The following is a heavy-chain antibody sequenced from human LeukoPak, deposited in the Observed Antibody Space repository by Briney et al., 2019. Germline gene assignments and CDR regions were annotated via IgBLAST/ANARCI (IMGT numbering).Heavy chain of an antibody. Sequence: ASVKVSCKASGYTSTSYYMHWVRQAPGQGLEWMGIINPSGGNTSYAQKFQGRVTMTRDTSTSTVYMELSSLRSEDTAVYYCARKMAYTMIVVVITRGDAFDIWGQGTMVTVSS. V-gene: IGHV1-46*01. CDR2: INPSGGNT. CDR1: GYTSTSYY. J-gene: IGHJ3*02. D-gene: IGHD3-22*01. CDR3: ARKMAYTMIVVVITRGDAFDI.